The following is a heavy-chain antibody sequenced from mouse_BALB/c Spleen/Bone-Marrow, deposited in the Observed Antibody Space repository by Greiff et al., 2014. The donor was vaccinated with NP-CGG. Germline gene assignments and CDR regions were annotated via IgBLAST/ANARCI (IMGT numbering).Heavy chain of an antibody. V-gene: IGHV1-87*01. CDR2: IYPGDGDT. CDR3: ARRGYGSSFDY. Sequence: VQLVESGAELARPGASVKLSCKASGYTFSNSWMQWVKQRPGQGLDWIGTIYPGDGDTRYTQKFEGKATLTADKSSSTAYMQLSGLTSDDSAVYYCARRGYGSSFDYWGQGTTLTVSS. CDR1: GYTFSNSW. J-gene: IGHJ2*01. D-gene: IGHD1-1*01.